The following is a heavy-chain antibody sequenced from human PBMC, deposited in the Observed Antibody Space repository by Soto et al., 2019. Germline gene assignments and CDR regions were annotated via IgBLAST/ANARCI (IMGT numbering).Heavy chain of an antibody. V-gene: IGHV4-31*03. D-gene: IGHD2-21*01. CDR1: GGSISSGKYY. CDR2: IFYSGSS. CDR3: ARVRIGPEKYFRHGMDV. J-gene: IGHJ6*02. Sequence: QVQLQESGPGLVKPSQTLSLNCTVSGGSISSGKYYWSWIRQYPGRGLEWIGNIFYSGSSYCNPSLASRVTISVATSRNQFSLKLNSVTAADTAVFYCARVRIGPEKYFRHGMDVWGQGITVTVSS.